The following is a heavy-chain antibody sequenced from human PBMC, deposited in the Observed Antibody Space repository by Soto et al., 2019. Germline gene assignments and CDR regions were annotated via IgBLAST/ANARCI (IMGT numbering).Heavy chain of an antibody. D-gene: IGHD6-19*01. CDR3: AREGLVAGAKDF. CDR2: IWYDGSNK. CDR1: GFIFSNYG. Sequence: PGGSLRLSCAASGFIFSNYGIHWVRQAPGKGLEWVALIWYDGSNKYYADSVKGRFIVSRDNTNNTVYLQLNSLTADDTAVYYCAREGLVAGAKDFWGMGTRVTVSS. J-gene: IGHJ4*02. V-gene: IGHV3-33*01.